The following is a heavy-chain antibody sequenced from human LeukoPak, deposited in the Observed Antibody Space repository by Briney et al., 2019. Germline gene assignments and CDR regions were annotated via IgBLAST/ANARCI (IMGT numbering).Heavy chain of an antibody. D-gene: IGHD6-19*01. V-gene: IGHV1-2*02. CDR3: ARTSESSGWYGYYYYYMDV. CDR2: INPNSGGT. Sequence: ASVKVSCKASGYTFTGYYMHWVRQAPGQGLEWMGWINPNSGGTNYAQKFQGRVTMTRDTSISTAYMELSSLRSEDTAVYYCARTSESSGWYGYYYYYMDVWGKGTTVTISS. J-gene: IGHJ6*03. CDR1: GYTFTGYY.